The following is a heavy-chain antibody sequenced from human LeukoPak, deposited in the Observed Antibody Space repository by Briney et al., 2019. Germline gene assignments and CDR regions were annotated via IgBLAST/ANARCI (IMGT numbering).Heavy chain of an antibody. CDR2: INSDGSST. J-gene: IGHJ4*02. V-gene: IGHV3-74*01. Sequence: GGSLRLSCTASGFTFSSTWMHWVRHAPGKGLVWVSRINSDGSSTIYADSVKGRFTISRDNSKNTLYLQMNSLRAEDTAVYYCAKEIWPTVTTPGWTYFDYWGQGALVTVSS. CDR1: GFTFSSTW. CDR3: AKEIWPTVTTPGWTYFDY. D-gene: IGHD4-17*01.